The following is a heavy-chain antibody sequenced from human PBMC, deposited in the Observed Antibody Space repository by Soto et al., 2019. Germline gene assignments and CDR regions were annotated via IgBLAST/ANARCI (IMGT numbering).Heavy chain of an antibody. CDR2: ISTNGGST. V-gene: IGHV3-64*01. Sequence: GGSLRLSCAASGFTFSSYAMHWVRQAPGKGLEYVSTISTNGGSTYYANSVKGRFTISRDNSKNTLYLQMGSLRAEDMAVYYCARSATVALAYMDVWGKGTTVTVSS. D-gene: IGHD4-17*01. CDR1: GFTFSSYA. CDR3: ARSATVALAYMDV. J-gene: IGHJ6*03.